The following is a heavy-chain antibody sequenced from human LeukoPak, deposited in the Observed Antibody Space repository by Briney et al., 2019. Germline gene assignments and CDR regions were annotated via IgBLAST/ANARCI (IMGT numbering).Heavy chain of an antibody. J-gene: IGHJ4*02. CDR2: IGSSGTTI. CDR3: ALLAVASDFDY. CDR1: GFPFSIYE. D-gene: IGHD6-19*01. Sequence: GASLRLSCAVSGFPFSIYEMNWVRQAPGKGLEWVSNIGSSGTTIYYADSVKGRFSISRDNAKNSLYLQMNSLRVEDTAVYYCALLAVASDFDYWGQGALVTVPS. V-gene: IGHV3-48*03.